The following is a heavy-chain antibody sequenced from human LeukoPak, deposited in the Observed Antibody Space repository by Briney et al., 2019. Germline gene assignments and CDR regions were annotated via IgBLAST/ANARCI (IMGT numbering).Heavy chain of an antibody. CDR3: ARGRIVVPRVVNYYYYYGMDV. CDR2: IIPIFGTA. D-gene: IGHD2-2*01. CDR1: GGTFSSYA. J-gene: IGHJ6*04. V-gene: IGHV1-69*06. Sequence: SVKVSCKASGGTFSSYAISWVRQAPGQGLEWMGGIIPIFGTANYAQKFQGRVTITADKSTSTAYMELSSLRSDDTAVYYWARGRIVVPRVVNYYYYYGMDVWGKGTTVTVSS.